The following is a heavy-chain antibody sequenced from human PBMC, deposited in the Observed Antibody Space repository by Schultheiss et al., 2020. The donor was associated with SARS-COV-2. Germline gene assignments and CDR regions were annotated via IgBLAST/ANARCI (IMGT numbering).Heavy chain of an antibody. Sequence: GGSLRLSCAASGFTVSSNYMSWVRQAPGKGLEWVAVISYDGSNKYYADSVKGRFTISRDNSKNTMYLQMNSLRAEDTAVYYCAGGYNWNDYWGQGTLVTVSS. V-gene: IGHV3-30*03. J-gene: IGHJ4*02. CDR2: ISYDGSNK. CDR1: GFTVSSNY. D-gene: IGHD1-20*01. CDR3: AGGYNWNDY.